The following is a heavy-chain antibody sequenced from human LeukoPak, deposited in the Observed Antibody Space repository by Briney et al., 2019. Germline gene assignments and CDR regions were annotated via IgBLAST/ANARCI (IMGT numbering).Heavy chain of an antibody. CDR1: GGTFSSYA. D-gene: IGHD5-18*01. CDR3: ASRGYSYGSPGYFDY. CDR2: IIPIFGTA. J-gene: IGHJ4*02. Sequence: SVKVSCKASGGTFSSYAISWVRQAPGQGLEWMGRIIPIFGTANYAQKFQGRVTITTGESTSTAYMELSSLRSEDTAVYYCASRGYSYGSPGYFDYWGQGTLVTVSS. V-gene: IGHV1-69*05.